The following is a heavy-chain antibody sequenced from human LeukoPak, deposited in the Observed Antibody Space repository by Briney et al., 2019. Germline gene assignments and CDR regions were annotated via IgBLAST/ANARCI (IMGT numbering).Heavy chain of an antibody. Sequence: GGSLRLSCVASGFTFRIYEMNWVRQAPGEGVEWLSYIGSSDSTTHYADSVKARFTISRDNAKQSLYLQMNSLRVEDTAVYYCASDGTPNYGSGWVYMDVWGEGTTVTISS. CDR3: ASDGTPNYGSGWVYMDV. CDR1: GFTFRIYE. D-gene: IGHD6-25*01. CDR2: IGSSDSTT. V-gene: IGHV3-48*03. J-gene: IGHJ6*03.